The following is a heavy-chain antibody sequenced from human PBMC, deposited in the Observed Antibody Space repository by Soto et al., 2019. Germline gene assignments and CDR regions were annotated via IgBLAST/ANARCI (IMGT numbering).Heavy chain of an antibody. J-gene: IGHJ2*01. CDR1: GGSISEYY. D-gene: IGHD6-13*01. CDR3: ARYGASGSRRYWFFDL. Sequence: QVHLQESSPGLVKPSETLSLTCNVSGGSISEYYLSWIRQPPGKGLEWIGYVYYSGITNYNPSFGSRVAISVDESKKFFSMRLSSVTAADTSVYSCARYGASGSRRYWFFDLWGRGHLVTVSS. CDR2: VYYSGIT. V-gene: IGHV4-59*01.